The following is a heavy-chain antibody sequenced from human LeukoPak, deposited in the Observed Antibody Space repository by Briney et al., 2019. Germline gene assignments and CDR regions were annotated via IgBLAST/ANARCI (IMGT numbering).Heavy chain of an antibody. CDR2: ITTGSSYK. D-gene: IGHD1-1*01. Sequence: GRSLRLSCSASGLSFTSYAMNWVRQAPGKGREWVSSITTGSSYKYSAASVRCRFSVSRDNAKYSLYLDMSSLRAEDTAVYYCARVEATTSRYYYYYYMDVWGKGTTVTVSS. J-gene: IGHJ6*03. CDR1: GLSFTSYA. V-gene: IGHV3-21*06. CDR3: ARVEATTSRYYYYYYMDV.